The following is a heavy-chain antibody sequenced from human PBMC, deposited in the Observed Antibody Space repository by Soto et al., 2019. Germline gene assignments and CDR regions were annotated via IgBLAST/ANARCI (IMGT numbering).Heavy chain of an antibody. CDR2: IMPIFGTS. J-gene: IGHJ6*02. D-gene: IGHD3-16*01. V-gene: IGHV1-69*01. Sequence: QVQLVQSGAEVKKPGSSVKVSCKASGGTFSSYAISWVRQAPGQGLEWMGGIMPIFGTSNYAQKFQGRVTITADESTRAAYMELSSLRSEDTAVYYCARGRWARDYYYGMDVWGQGTTVTVYS. CDR3: ARGRWARDYYYGMDV. CDR1: GGTFSSYA.